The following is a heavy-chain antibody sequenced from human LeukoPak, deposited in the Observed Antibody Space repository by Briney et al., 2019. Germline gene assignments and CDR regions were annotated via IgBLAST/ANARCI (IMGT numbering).Heavy chain of an antibody. CDR3: ARLNGRANLLGDALDV. CDR1: GCTFTIYW. D-gene: IGHD4/OR15-4a*01. Sequence: GESLKISCKGSGCTFTIYWIAWVRQMPGKGLEWMGIIYPGDSKTRYSPSFQGQVTISADKSVTTAYLQWSSLKASDTAMYFCARLNGRANLLGDALDVWGQGTMVTVSS. V-gene: IGHV5-51*01. J-gene: IGHJ3*01. CDR2: IYPGDSKT.